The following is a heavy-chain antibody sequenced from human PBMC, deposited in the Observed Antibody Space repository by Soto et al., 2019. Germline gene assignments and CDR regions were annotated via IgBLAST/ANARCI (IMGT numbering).Heavy chain of an antibody. CDR2: ISSVGTTT. V-gene: IGHV3-48*04. D-gene: IGHD3-10*01. CDR3: AKDQEGSGSHWLGYNYYGMDV. Sequence: QPGGSLRLSCAASGFTFNSYAMSWVRQAPGKGLEWVSYISSVGTTTYYADSVKGRFSISMDNAKNSLYLQMNSLRAEDTAVYFCAKDQEGSGSHWLGYNYYGMDVWGQGTTVTVSS. CDR1: GFTFNSYA. J-gene: IGHJ6*02.